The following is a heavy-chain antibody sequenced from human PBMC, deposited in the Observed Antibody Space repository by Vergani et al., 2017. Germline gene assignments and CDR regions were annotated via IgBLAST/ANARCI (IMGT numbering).Heavy chain of an antibody. Sequence: EVQLVESGGGLVQPGGSLRLSCAASGFTVSSNYMSWVRQAPGKGLEWVSVIYSGGSTYYADSVTGRFTISRDNSKNTLYLQMNSLRAEDTAVYYCAREGDYGDYVFDYWGQGTLVTVSS. D-gene: IGHD4-17*01. CDR2: IYSGGST. V-gene: IGHV3-66*02. CDR1: GFTVSSNY. CDR3: AREGDYGDYVFDY. J-gene: IGHJ4*02.